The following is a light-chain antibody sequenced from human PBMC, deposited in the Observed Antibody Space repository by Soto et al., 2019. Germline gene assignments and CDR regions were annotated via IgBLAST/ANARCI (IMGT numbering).Light chain of an antibody. V-gene: IGKV1-33*01. CDR1: QGISNY. CDR2: DAS. CDR3: QQDDNRPPVT. Sequence: DIQMTQSPSSLSASVGDRVTITCQASQGISNYLNWYQQKPGKAPKLLIYDASNLEAGVPSRFSGSGSGTDFTFTISSLQTEDIATYYCQQDDNRPPVTFGGGTKVEIK. J-gene: IGKJ4*01.